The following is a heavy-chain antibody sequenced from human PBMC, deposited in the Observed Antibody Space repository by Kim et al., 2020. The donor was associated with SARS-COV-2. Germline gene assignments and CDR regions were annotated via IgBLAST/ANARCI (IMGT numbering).Heavy chain of an antibody. CDR2: ISSSSSYI. CDR1: GFTFSSYS. CDR3: ARVLPRGWSYFDY. Sequence: GGSLRLSCAASGFTFSSYSMNWVRQAPGKGLEWMSSISSSSSYIYYADSVKGRFTISGDNARASLYLQMNSLRAEDTAVYYCARVLPRGWSYFDYWGQGTLVTVSS. D-gene: IGHD6-19*01. V-gene: IGHV3-21*04. J-gene: IGHJ4*02.